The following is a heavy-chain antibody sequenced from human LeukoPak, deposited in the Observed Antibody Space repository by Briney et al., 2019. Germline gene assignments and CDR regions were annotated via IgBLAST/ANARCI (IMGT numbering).Heavy chain of an antibody. V-gene: IGHV3-21*01. J-gene: IGHJ2*01. CDR1: GFAFSTYS. D-gene: IGHD2-21*02. Sequence: GGPLRLSCAASGFAFSTYSMNWVRQAPGKGLEWVSSISSSSIYIYHADSVKGRFTISRDNAKNSLYLQMNSLRAEDTAVYYCATGGYCGGDCYSRSFDLWGRGTLVTVSS. CDR3: ATGGYCGGDCYSRSFDL. CDR2: ISSSSIYI.